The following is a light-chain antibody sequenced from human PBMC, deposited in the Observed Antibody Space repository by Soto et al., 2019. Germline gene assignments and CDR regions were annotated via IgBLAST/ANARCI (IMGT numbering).Light chain of an antibody. J-gene: IGLJ2*01. CDR3: QTWETGSVI. CDR2: VNNDGSH. CDR1: SGHSRNA. Sequence: QPVLTQSPSASASLGASIKLTCTLSSGHSRNAIAWHQQLPQKGPRYLMKVNNDGSHTKGAEIPDRFSGSSTGAERYLVISILQSDDEADYYCQTWETGSVIFGGGTKLTVL. V-gene: IGLV4-69*01.